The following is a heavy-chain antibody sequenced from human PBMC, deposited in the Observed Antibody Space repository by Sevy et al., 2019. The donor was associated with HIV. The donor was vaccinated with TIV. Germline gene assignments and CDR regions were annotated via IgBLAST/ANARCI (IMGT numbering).Heavy chain of an antibody. V-gene: IGHV3-7*01. CDR1: GFTFSSYW. CDR2: RKQDGSEK. Sequence: GGSLRLSCAASGFTFSSYWMSWVRRAPGKGLEWVAIRKQDGSEKYYVDSVKGRFTISRDNAKNSLYLQMNSLRAEDTAVYYCARDSEGLANYYDSSGPTAFDPWGQGTLVTVSS. J-gene: IGHJ5*02. CDR3: ARDSEGLANYYDSSGPTAFDP. D-gene: IGHD3-22*01.